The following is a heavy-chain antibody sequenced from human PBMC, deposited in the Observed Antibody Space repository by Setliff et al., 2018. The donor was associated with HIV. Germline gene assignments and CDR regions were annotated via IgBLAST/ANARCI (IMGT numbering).Heavy chain of an antibody. CDR1: GGSIRNYY. D-gene: IGHD5-18*01. CDR2: IYYSGST. CDR3: ARVQEDTVTYREYYGMDV. Sequence: PSETLSLTCSVSGGSIRNYYWSWIRQPPGKGLEWIGNIYYSGSTSYNPSFKSRVTISVDTSNNQFSLDLSSMTAADPAVYYCARVQEDTVTYREYYGMDVWGQGTTVTVSS. V-gene: IGHV4-59*01. J-gene: IGHJ6*02.